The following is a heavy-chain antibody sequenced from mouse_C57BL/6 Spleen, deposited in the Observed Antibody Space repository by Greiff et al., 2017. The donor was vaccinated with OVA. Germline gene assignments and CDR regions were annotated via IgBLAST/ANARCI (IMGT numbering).Heavy chain of an antibody. J-gene: IGHJ2*01. Sequence: VQLQQSVAELVRPGASVKLSCTASGFTIKNTYMHWVQQRPEQGLEWIGRIAPANGNTKYAPKFQGKATITADTSSNTAYLQLSSLTSEYTAIYYCARWPNWDVKGYFDYWGQGTTLTVSS. CDR1: GFTIKNTY. V-gene: IGHV14-3*01. D-gene: IGHD4-1*01. CDR2: IAPANGNT. CDR3: ARWPNWDVKGYFDY.